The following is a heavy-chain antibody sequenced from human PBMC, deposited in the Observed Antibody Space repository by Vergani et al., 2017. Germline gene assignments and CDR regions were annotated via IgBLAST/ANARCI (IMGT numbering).Heavy chain of an antibody. CDR1: GFTVGHYW. V-gene: IGHV3-7*01. CDR3: AREGVPRCCIVGAPDC. J-gene: IGHJ4*02. Sequence: EVQLVESGGDFVQPGGSLTLSCAASGFTVGHYWMSWVRQAPGKGLEWVANIKEDGTEKYYLDSVKGRFTISRDIAENSIYLEMNSLRVEDTAVYYCAREGVPRCCIVGAPDCWGQGAKVTVCS. CDR2: IKEDGTEK. D-gene: IGHD1-26*01.